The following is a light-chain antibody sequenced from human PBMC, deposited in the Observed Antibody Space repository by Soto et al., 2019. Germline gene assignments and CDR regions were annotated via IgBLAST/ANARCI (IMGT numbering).Light chain of an antibody. CDR1: QSVLYSSNNKNY. V-gene: IGKV4-1*01. CDR2: WAS. Sequence: DIVMTQSPDSLAVSLGERATINCKSSQSVLYSSNNKNYLAWYQQKPGQPPKLLIYWASTRESGVPDRFSDSGSGADFTLTISSLKAEDVEVYYSQQYYITPYTFGQGTKLEIK. J-gene: IGKJ2*01. CDR3: QQYYITPYT.